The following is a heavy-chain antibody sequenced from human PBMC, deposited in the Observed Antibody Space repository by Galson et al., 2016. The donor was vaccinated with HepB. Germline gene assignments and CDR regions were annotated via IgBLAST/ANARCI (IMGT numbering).Heavy chain of an antibody. CDR3: ARDRRECSGGRRCDNNGADV. CDR1: GYTFRKFG. D-gene: IGHD2-15*01. CDR2: VSPYSGWVSPYSGNT. J-gene: IGHJ6*02. Sequence: SVKVSCKASGYTFRKFGISWVRQAPGQGLEWMGWVSPYSGWVSPYSGNTYYAEKFQGRVTLTTDTSTTTAYLELRSLTFDDTALYYCARDRRECSGGRRCDNNGADVWGQGTMVTVSS. V-gene: IGHV1-18*01.